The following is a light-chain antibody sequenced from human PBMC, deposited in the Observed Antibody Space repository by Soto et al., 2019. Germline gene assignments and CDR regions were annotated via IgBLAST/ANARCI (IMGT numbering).Light chain of an antibody. CDR1: QSISSW. J-gene: IGKJ1*01. V-gene: IGKV1-5*03. CDR2: KAS. Sequence: DIQMTQSPSTLSASVGDRVTISCRASQSISSWLAWYQQKPGKAPKLLMYKASSLESGVPLRFSGSGSGTEFTLTISSLQPDDFATYYCQQDNSYPRTFGQGTKVEIK. CDR3: QQDNSYPRT.